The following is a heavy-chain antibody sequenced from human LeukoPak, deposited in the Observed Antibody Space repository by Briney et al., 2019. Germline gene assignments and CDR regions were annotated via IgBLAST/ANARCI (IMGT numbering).Heavy chain of an antibody. CDR3: ARHGGEGTFDY. J-gene: IGHJ4*02. CDR1: GFTVSSNY. CDR2: IHSDGRT. V-gene: IGHV3-66*02. D-gene: IGHD3-16*01. Sequence: GGPLRLSCVVSGFTVSSNYMNWVRQAPGKGLEWVSVIHSDGRTYYADSVKGRFTISRDTSKNTVSLQMNRLRTDDTALYYCARHGGEGTFDYWGQGTLVMVSS.